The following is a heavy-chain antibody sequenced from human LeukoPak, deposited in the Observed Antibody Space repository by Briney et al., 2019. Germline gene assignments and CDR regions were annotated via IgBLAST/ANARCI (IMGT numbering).Heavy chain of an antibody. V-gene: IGHV3-30*18. Sequence: PGRSLRLSCAASGFTFSSYGMHWVRQAPGKGLEWVAVISYDGSNKYYADSVKGRFTISRDNSKNTLYLQMNSLRAEDTAVYYCAKDTKYRVDSSGYSDYWGQGTLVTVSS. CDR1: GFTFSSYG. J-gene: IGHJ4*02. CDR3: AKDTKYRVDSSGYSDY. CDR2: ISYDGSNK. D-gene: IGHD3-22*01.